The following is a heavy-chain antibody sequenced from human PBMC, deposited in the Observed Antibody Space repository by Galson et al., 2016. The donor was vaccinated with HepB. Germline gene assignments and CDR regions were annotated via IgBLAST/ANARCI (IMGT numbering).Heavy chain of an antibody. Sequence: SLRLSCAASGFKFDDYGMSWVRQAPGQGLEWVAGINWNGGSTGYVGSVKGRFTISRDNAKNSLYLQMNSLRAEDTALYYCARATPYYDILTGYYNYYFDYWGQGTLVTVSS. V-gene: IGHV3-20*04. CDR2: INWNGGST. D-gene: IGHD3-9*01. J-gene: IGHJ4*02. CDR3: ARATPYYDILTGYYNYYFDY. CDR1: GFKFDDYG.